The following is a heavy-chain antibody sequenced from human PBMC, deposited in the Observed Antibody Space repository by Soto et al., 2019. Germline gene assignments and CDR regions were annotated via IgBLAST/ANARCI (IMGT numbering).Heavy chain of an antibody. CDR3: ARLSYYYDSSGPRYYFDY. V-gene: IGHV5-10-1*01. CDR1: GYSFTSYW. D-gene: IGHD3-22*01. CDR2: IDPSDSYT. Sequence: PGESLKISCKGSGYSFTSYWISWVRQMPGKGLEWMGRIDPSDSYTNYSPSFQGHVTISADKSISTAYLQWSSLKASDTAMYYCARLSYYYDSSGPRYYFDYWGQGTLVTLSS. J-gene: IGHJ4*02.